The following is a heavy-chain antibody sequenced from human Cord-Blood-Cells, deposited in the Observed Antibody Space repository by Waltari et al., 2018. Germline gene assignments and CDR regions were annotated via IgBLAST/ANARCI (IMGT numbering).Heavy chain of an antibody. Sequence: QVQLVQSGAEVKKPGASVKVSCKASGYTFTSYAMHWVRQAPGQRLEWMGWINAGNGNTKYSQKFQGRVTITRDTSASTHDMELSSLRSEDTAVYYCARGPLPLDAFDIWGQGTMVTVSS. CDR3: ARGPLPLDAFDI. J-gene: IGHJ3*02. V-gene: IGHV1-3*01. CDR1: GYTFTSYA. CDR2: INAGNGNT.